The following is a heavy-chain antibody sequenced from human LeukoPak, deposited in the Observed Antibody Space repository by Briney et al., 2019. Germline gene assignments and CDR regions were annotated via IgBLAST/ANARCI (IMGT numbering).Heavy chain of an antibody. Sequence: SETLSLTCTVSGGSISSSNYYWGWIRQPPGKGLEWIGSIYYSGSTYYNPSLKSRVTISVDTSKNQFSLKLSSVTAADTAVYYCARHHPYCSSTSCSYLGFSYYNMDVWGKGTTVTVSS. CDR3: ARHHPYCSSTSCSYLGFSYYNMDV. CDR1: GGSISSSNYY. J-gene: IGHJ6*03. CDR2: IYYSGST. D-gene: IGHD2-2*01. V-gene: IGHV4-39*01.